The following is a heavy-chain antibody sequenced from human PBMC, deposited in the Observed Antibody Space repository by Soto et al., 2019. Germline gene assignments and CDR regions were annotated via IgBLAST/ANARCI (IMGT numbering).Heavy chain of an antibody. D-gene: IGHD6-13*01. CDR3: ARDLAAGDY. J-gene: IGHJ4*02. CDR1: GYTFINYY. CDR2: FNPTSGST. V-gene: IGHV1-46*01. Sequence: QVQLVQSGAEVKKPGASVKLSCKASGYTFINYYIHWVRQAPGQGLEWMGIFNPTSGSTNYAQKFQGSVTLTMDTSTRTVYMELSSLRFDDTAVYYCARDLAAGDYWGQGTLVTGSS.